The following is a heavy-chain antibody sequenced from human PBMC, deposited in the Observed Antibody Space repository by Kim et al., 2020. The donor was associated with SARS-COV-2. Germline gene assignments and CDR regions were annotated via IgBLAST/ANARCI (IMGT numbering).Heavy chain of an antibody. CDR1: GDSVSSNSAA. CDR3: ARARGGYCSGGSCYSLAGYYFDY. J-gene: IGHJ4*02. V-gene: IGHV6-1*01. Sequence: SQTLSLTRAISGDSVSSNSAAWNWIRQSPSRGLEWLGRTYYRSKWYNDYAVSVKSRITINPDTSKNQFSLQLNSVTPEDTAVYYCARARGGYCSGGSCYSLAGYYFDYWGQGTLVTVSS. CDR2: TYYRSKWYN. D-gene: IGHD2-15*01.